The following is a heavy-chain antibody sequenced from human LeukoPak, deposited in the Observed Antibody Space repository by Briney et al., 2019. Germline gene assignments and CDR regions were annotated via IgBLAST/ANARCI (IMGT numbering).Heavy chain of an antibody. CDR2: IRSQIYGGTP. V-gene: IGHV3-49*04. CDR3: TRGQTPYY. Sequence: GGSLRLSCTVSGFTVSSNSMTWVRQAPGKGLEWVGFIRSQIYGGTPEYAASVKGRFTISRDDSEGVAYLQMNSLKTEDAAVYYCTRGQTPYYWGQGTLVTVSS. J-gene: IGHJ4*02. CDR1: GFTVSSNS.